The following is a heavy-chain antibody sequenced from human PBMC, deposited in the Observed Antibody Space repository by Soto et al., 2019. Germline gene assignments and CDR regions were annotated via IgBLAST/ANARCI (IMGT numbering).Heavy chain of an antibody. CDR2: INAGNGNT. Sequence: ASVKVSCKASGYTFTSYAMHWVRQAPGQRLEWMGWINAGNGNTKYSQKFQGRVTITRDTSASTAYMELSSLRSEDTAVYYCARDRSRRGLMVYAMDFDYWGQGTLVTSPQ. CDR1: GYTFTSYA. V-gene: IGHV1-3*01. D-gene: IGHD2-8*01. J-gene: IGHJ4*02. CDR3: ARDRSRRGLMVYAMDFDY.